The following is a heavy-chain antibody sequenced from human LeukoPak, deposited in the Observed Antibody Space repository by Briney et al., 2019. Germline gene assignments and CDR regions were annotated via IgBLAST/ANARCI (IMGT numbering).Heavy chain of an antibody. D-gene: IGHD3-22*01. V-gene: IGHV1-69*04. J-gene: IGHJ4*02. CDR3: ATDGEYYYDSSGYQS. Sequence: GASVKVSCKASGGTFSSYAISWVRQAPGQGLEWMGRIIPILGIANYAQKFQGRVTITADKSTSTAYMELSSLRSEDTAVYYCATDGEYYYDSSGYQSWGQGTLVTVSS. CDR1: GGTFSSYA. CDR2: IIPILGIA.